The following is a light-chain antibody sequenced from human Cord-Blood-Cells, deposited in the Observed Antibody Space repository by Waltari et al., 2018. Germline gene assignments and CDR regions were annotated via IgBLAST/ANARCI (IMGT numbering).Light chain of an antibody. V-gene: IGKV3-11*01. CDR1: QSVSSY. CDR3: QQRSNWPRGYS. J-gene: IGKJ2*03. Sequence: EIVLTQSPATLSLSPGERATLSCRASQSVSSYLAWYQQKPGQAPRLLFYDASNRATGIPARFSGSGSGTDFTLTISSLDPEDFAVYYCQQRSNWPRGYSFGQGTKLEIK. CDR2: DAS.